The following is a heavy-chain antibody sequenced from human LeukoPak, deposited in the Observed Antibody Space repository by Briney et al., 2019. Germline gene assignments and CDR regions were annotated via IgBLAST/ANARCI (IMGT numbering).Heavy chain of an antibody. J-gene: IGHJ5*02. D-gene: IGHD1-14*01. CDR1: GGSFSGYY. Sequence: PSETLSLTCAVYGGSFSGYYWSWIRQPPGKGLEWIGEINHSGSTNYNPSLKRRVTISVDTSKNQFSLKLSSVTAADTAVYYCARVPKLLNHNWFDPWGQGTLVTVSS. CDR2: INHSGST. V-gene: IGHV4-34*01. CDR3: ARVPKLLNHNWFDP.